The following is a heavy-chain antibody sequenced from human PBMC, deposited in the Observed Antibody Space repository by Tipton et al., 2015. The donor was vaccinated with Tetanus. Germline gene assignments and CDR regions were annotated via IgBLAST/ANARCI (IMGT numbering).Heavy chain of an antibody. CDR1: GYTFTNYH. J-gene: IGHJ4*02. Sequence: QSGPEVKKPGASVRVSRKPSGYTFTNYHVQWVRQAPGQGLEWMGWIDPKSGDTDFAQRFQGRVTMTRDSSISTVYMELSRLRSDDTAVYYCARDAGPAGGGSFDYWGQGTLVTVAS. D-gene: IGHD3-16*01. CDR2: IDPKSGDT. CDR3: ARDAGPAGGGSFDY. V-gene: IGHV1-2*02.